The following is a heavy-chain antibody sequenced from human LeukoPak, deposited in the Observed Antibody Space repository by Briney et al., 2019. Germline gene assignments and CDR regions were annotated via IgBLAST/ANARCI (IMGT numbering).Heavy chain of an antibody. J-gene: IGHJ5*02. V-gene: IGHV4-61*05. CDR1: GGSISSSSYY. CDR3: ARSQEGRYYDFWSGPYRGNWFDP. CDR2: IYYSGST. D-gene: IGHD3-3*01. Sequence: SETLSLTCTVSGGSISSSSYYWSWLRQPPGKGLEWIGYIYYSGSTNYNPSLKSRVTISVDTSKNQFSLKLSSVTAADTAVYYCARSQEGRYYDFWSGPYRGNWFDPWGQGTLVTVSS.